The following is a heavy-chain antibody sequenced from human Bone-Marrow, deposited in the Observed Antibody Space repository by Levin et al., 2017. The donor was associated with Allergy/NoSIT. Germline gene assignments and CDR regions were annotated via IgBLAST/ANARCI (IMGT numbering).Heavy chain of an antibody. J-gene: IGHJ4*02. CDR2: IYHSGST. CDR3: GSGSTWLPTDY. CDR1: GVSISSSSYY. Sequence: ESLKISCSVSGVSISSSSYYWGWIRQPPGRGLEWIGSIYHSGSTCYNPSLKSRVTISVDTSKNQFSLNLNSVTSADTAEYYCGSGSTWLPTDYWGQGPLVTVSS. V-gene: IGHV4-39*01. D-gene: IGHD6-19*01.